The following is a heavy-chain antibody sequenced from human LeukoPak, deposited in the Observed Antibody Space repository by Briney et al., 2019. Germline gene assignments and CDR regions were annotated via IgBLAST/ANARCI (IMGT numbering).Heavy chain of an antibody. CDR2: ISYDGTKK. J-gene: IGHJ4*02. D-gene: IGHD6-13*01. V-gene: IGHV3-30*18. Sequence: GGSLRLSCATAGFIFSHFAMHWVRQAPGKGLEWVALISYDGTKKYYADSVKGRFTISRDNSKNTLYLQMNSLRGEDTAVYYCAKVGSSWDFDYWGQGTLVAVSS. CDR1: GFIFSHFA. CDR3: AKVGSSWDFDY.